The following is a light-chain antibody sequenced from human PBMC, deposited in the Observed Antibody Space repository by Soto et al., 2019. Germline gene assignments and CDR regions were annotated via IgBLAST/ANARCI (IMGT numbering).Light chain of an antibody. Sequence: EIVMTQSPATVSVSPGESAILSCRASQSISINVAWYQQKPGQAPMLLICAASNRATGVPARFSGSWSGTEFTLTISSLQSEDFADYYCQQYNNWITFGQGTRLEIK. V-gene: IGKV3-15*01. CDR1: QSISIN. CDR2: AAS. CDR3: QQYNNWIT. J-gene: IGKJ5*01.